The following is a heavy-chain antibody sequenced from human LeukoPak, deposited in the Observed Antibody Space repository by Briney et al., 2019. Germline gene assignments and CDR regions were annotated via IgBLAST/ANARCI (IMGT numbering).Heavy chain of an antibody. J-gene: IGHJ4*02. CDR3: ARVHSDIFTGYFDY. CDR2: ISYDGSNK. D-gene: IGHD3-9*01. V-gene: IGHV3-30*14. Sequence: PGGSLRLSCAASGFTFSSYAMHWVRQAPGKGLEWVAVISYDGSNKYYADSVKGRFTISRDNSKNTLYLLMNSLRAEDTAVYYCARVHSDIFTGYFDYWGQGTLVTVSS. CDR1: GFTFSSYA.